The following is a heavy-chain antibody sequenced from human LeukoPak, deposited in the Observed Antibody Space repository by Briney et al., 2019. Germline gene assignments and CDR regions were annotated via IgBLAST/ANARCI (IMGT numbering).Heavy chain of an antibody. CDR3: ARIKSGGTDCSSTSCPFDY. CDR1: GGSISGGSISSYY. V-gene: IGHV4-61*01. D-gene: IGHD2-2*01. CDR2: IYNSGST. J-gene: IGHJ4*02. Sequence: SETLSLTCTVSGGSISGGSISSYYWSWIRQSPGKGLEWIGYIYNSGSTNYNPSLKSRATISVDTSKNQFSLKLSSVTAADTAVYYCARIKSGGTDCSSTSCPFDYWGQGTLVTVSS.